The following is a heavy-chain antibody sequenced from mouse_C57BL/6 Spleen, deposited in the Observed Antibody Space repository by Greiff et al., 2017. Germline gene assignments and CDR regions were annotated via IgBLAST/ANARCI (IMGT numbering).Heavy chain of an antibody. CDR2: IDPANGNT. V-gene: IGHV14-3*01. CDR1: GFNIKNTY. CDR3: ARSRTSVVSCDY. Sequence: EVQLQQSVAELVRPGASVKLSCTASGFNIKNTYMHWVKQRPEQGLDWIGRIDPANGNTKYAPKFQGTATITADTSSNAAYLQLSSLTSEDTAIYCCARSRTSVVSCDYWGQGTTLTVSS. J-gene: IGHJ2*01. D-gene: IGHD1-1*01.